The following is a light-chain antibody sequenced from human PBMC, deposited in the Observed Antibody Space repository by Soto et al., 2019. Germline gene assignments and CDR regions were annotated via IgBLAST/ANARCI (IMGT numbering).Light chain of an antibody. CDR2: GAS. J-gene: IGKJ1*01. Sequence: EIVLTQSPGTLSLSPGERATLSCRASQSVSSSYLAWYQHKPGPAPRLLIYGASSRATGIPDRFSGGGSGTDFTLTISRLEPEDFAVYYCQQYGSSPQTFGQGTKVDIK. CDR3: QQYGSSPQT. CDR1: QSVSSSY. V-gene: IGKV3-20*01.